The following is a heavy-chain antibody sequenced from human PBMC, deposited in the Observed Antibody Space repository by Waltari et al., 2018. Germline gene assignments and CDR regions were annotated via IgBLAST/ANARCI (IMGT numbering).Heavy chain of an antibody. D-gene: IGHD3-3*01. CDR1: GFTFSKYW. V-gene: IGHV3-7*01. CDR3: ARDFYDVTSGFYTPGLFDY. J-gene: IGHJ4*02. CDR2: VKQDGSDK. Sequence: SGFTFSKYWMSWVRQAPGKGLEWVATVKQDGSDKYYVDSVKGRFTISRDNGDNSLYLQMNSLRAEDTAVYYCARDFYDVTSGFYTPGLFDYWGQGSLVTVSS.